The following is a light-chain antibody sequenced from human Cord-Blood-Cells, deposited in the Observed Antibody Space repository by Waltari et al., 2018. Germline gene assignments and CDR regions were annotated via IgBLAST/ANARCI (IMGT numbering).Light chain of an antibody. CDR2: RNN. Sequence: QSVLTQPPSASGTPGQRVTISCSGSSSNIGSHYVYWYQQLPGTAPKLLIYRNNPRPSGFPDRFSGSKSGTSASLAISGLRSEDEADYYCAAWDDSLSGPVFGGGTKLTVL. V-gene: IGLV1-47*01. CDR3: AAWDDSLSGPV. J-gene: IGLJ3*02. CDR1: SSNIGSHY.